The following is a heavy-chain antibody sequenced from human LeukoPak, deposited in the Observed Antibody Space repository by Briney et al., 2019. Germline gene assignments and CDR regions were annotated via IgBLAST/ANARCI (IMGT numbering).Heavy chain of an antibody. CDR1: GGSISSGGYY. CDR3: ATYCSSTSCPDAFDI. V-gene: IGHV4-30-2*01. CDR2: IYHSGST. J-gene: IGHJ3*02. Sequence: SETLSLTCTVSGGSISSGGYYWSWIRQPPGKGLEWIGYIYHSGSTYYNPSLKSRVTISVDRSKNQFSLKLSSVTAADTAVYYCATYCSSTSCPDAFDIWGQGTMVTVSS. D-gene: IGHD2-2*01.